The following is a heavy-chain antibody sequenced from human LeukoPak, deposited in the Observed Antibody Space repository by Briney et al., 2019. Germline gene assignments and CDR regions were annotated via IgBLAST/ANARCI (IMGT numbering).Heavy chain of an antibody. J-gene: IGHJ5*02. Sequence: GRSLRLSCAASGFTFDDYAMHWVRQAPGKGLEWVSGISWNSGSIGYADSVKGRFTISRDNAKNSLYLQMNSLRAEDTAVYYCARDTAYNWFDPWGQGTLVTVSS. CDR2: ISWNSGSI. CDR3: ARDTAYNWFDP. V-gene: IGHV3-9*01. CDR1: GFTFDDYA.